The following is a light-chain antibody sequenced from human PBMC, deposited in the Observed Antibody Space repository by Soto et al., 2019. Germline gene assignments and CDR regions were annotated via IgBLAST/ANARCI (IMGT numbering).Light chain of an antibody. J-gene: IGLJ3*02. CDR3: SSYTSTATRV. CDR2: DVN. V-gene: IGLV2-18*02. CDR1: TSDIDNYDS. Sequence: QSALTQPPSVSGSPGQSVTISCTGTTSDIDNYDSVSWYQQAPGTAPKLIIYDVNNRPSGAPDRFSGSTSGNTASLTISRLQAEDETDYFCSSYTSTATRVFGGGTKLTVL.